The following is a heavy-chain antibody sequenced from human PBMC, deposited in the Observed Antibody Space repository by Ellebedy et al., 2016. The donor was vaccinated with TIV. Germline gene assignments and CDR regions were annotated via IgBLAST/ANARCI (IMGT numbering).Heavy chain of an antibody. V-gene: IGHV3-64D*09. Sequence: GESLKISCSASGFTFSSSAMHWVRQAPGKGLEYISAINNNGSSTYYADSVKGRFTISRDNSKNTLYLQLTTLRAEDPAVYSCATSAVGHSHGYYFDYWGQGTLVTVSA. CDR2: INNNGSST. CDR1: GFTFSSSA. J-gene: IGHJ4*02. D-gene: IGHD3-22*01. CDR3: ATSAVGHSHGYYFDY.